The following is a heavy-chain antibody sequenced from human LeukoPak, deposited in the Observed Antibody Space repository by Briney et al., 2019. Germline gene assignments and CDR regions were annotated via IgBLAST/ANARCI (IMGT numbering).Heavy chain of an antibody. CDR1: GFTFSIYS. Sequence: GGSLRLSCAASGFTFSIYSMNWVRQAPGKGLEWVSSISSSSSYIYYADSVKGRFTISRDNAKNSLYLQMNSLRAEDTAVYYCARAGSGRYFDYWGQGTLVTVSS. V-gene: IGHV3-21*01. J-gene: IGHJ4*02. D-gene: IGHD1-26*01. CDR2: ISSSSSYI. CDR3: ARAGSGRYFDY.